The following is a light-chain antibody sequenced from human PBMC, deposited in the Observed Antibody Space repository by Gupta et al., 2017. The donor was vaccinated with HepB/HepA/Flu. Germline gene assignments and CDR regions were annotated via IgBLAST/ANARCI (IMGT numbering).Light chain of an antibody. CDR2: DAS. CDR1: QSVSSY. CDR3: QQRSNWPPEIT. Sequence: IVLTQSPATLSLSPGERATLSCRASQSVSSYLAWYQQKPGQAPRLLIYDASNRATGIPARFSGSGSGTDFTLTISSLEPEDFAVYYGQQRSNWPPEITFGGGTKVEIK. V-gene: IGKV3-11*01. J-gene: IGKJ4*01.